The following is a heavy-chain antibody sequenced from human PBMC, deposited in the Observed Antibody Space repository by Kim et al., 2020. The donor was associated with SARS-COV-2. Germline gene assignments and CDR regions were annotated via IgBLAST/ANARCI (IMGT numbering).Heavy chain of an antibody. D-gene: IGHD3-16*01. Sequence: GGSLRLSCAASGFTFSRYGMHWVRQAPGKGLEWVAVISYDGSNKYYADSVKGRFTISRDNSKNTLYLEMNSLRAEDTTVYYCAKGIMGGETAIVNYYYFG. CDR1: GFTFSRYG. J-gene: IGHJ6*01. V-gene: IGHV3-30*18. CDR3: AKGIMGGETAIVNYYYFG. CDR2: ISYDGSNK.